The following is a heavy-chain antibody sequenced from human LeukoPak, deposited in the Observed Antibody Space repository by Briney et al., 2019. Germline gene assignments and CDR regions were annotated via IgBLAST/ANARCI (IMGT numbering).Heavy chain of an antibody. J-gene: IGHJ4*02. Sequence: PGGSLRLSCAASGFTFSSYSMNWVRQAPGKGLGWVSSISSSSSYIYYADSVKGRFTISRDNAKNSLYLQMNSLRAEDTAVYYCARVGRGLTPLDYWGQGTLVTVSA. CDR3: ARVGRGLTPLDY. CDR2: ISSSSSYI. V-gene: IGHV3-21*01. D-gene: IGHD3-9*01. CDR1: GFTFSSYS.